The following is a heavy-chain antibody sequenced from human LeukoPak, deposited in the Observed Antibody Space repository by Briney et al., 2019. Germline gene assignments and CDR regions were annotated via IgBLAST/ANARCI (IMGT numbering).Heavy chain of an antibody. J-gene: IGHJ6*03. V-gene: IGHV1-46*01. CDR2: INPSGGST. D-gene: IGHD3-10*01. CDR1: GYTFTSYY. CDR3: AREWWFGEINYYYYYMDV. Sequence: ASVKVSCKASGYTFTSYYMHWVRQAPGQGLEWMGIINPSGGSTSYAQKFQGRVTMTRDMSTSTVYMELSSLRSEDTAVYYCAREWWFGEINYYYYYMDVWGKGTTVTVSS.